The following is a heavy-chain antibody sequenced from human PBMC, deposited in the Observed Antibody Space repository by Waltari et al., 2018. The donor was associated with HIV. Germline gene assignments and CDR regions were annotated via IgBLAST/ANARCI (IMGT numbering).Heavy chain of an antibody. CDR3: ARTVGTSISGVITYNWFDS. CDR1: ADTINNYY. CDR2: IYYTGTP. J-gene: IGHJ5*01. D-gene: IGHD3-3*01. V-gene: IGHV4-59*01. Sequence: QVQLQESGPGLVKPSETLSLTCNVSADTINNYYLSWIRQSPAKGLEWIGYIYYTGTPNYNPSPSPKSRVTMSLDTSKPQFSLKLTSVSAADTAVYYCARTVGTSISGVITYNWFDSWGQGTLVTVSS.